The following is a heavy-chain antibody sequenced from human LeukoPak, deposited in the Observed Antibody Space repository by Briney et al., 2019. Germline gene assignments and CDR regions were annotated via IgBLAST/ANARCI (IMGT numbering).Heavy chain of an antibody. J-gene: IGHJ4*02. CDR3: ARSRRDLSVDY. D-gene: IGHD3/OR15-3a*01. CDR2: IYTSGST. CDR1: GGSLSSYY. Sequence: SETLSLTCNVSGGSLSSYYWSWIRQPPGKGLEWIGYIYTSGSTNYNPSLKSRVTISVDTSKNQFSLKLSSVTAADTAVYYCARSRRDLSVDYWGQGTLVTVSS. V-gene: IGHV4-4*09.